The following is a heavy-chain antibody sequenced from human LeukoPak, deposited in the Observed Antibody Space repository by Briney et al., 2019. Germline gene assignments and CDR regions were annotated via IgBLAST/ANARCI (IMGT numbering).Heavy chain of an antibody. CDR1: GGSISSGDYY. CDR2: IYYSGST. Sequence: PSQTLSLTCTVSGGSISSGDYYWSWIRQPPGKGLEWIGYIYYSGSTYYNPSLKSRVTISVDTSKNQFSLKLSSVTAADTAVYYCARDYYDSSGYYDPQDNWFDPWGQGTLVTVSS. V-gene: IGHV4-30-4*01. CDR3: ARDYYDSSGYYDPQDNWFDP. D-gene: IGHD3-22*01. J-gene: IGHJ5*02.